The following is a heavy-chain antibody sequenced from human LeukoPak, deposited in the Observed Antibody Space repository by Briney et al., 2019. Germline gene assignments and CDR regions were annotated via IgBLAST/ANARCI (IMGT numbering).Heavy chain of an antibody. CDR3: ARQSDYYDSSGYYYPSTFQH. D-gene: IGHD3-22*01. CDR1: GYSFTSYW. CDR2: IYPGDSDT. Sequence: GESLKISCKGSGYSFTSYWIGWVRQMPGKGLEWMGIIYPGDSDTRYSPSFQGQVTISADKSISTAYLQWSSLKASDTAMYYCARQSDYYDSSGYYYPSTFQHWGQGTLVTVSS. J-gene: IGHJ1*01. V-gene: IGHV5-51*01.